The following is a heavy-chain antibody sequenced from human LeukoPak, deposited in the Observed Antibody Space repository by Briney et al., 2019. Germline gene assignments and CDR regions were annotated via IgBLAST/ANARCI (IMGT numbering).Heavy chain of an antibody. Sequence: GGSLRLSCAASGFTFSNVWMAWVRQTQGKGLEWVGRIRSKIDGGTTDYAAPVKGRFTISRDDSKNTLYLQMNSLKIEDTAVYYCTTDLPPWGQGTLVTVPS. V-gene: IGHV3-15*01. CDR2: IRSKIDGGTT. CDR1: GFTFSNVW. CDR3: TTDLPP. J-gene: IGHJ5*02.